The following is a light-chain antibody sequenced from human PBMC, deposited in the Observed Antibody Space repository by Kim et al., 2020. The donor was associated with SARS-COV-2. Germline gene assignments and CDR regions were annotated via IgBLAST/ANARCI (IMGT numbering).Light chain of an antibody. V-gene: IGKV3-11*01. Sequence: EVVLTQSPGTLSLSPGERATLSCRASQSVSSYLAWYQQKPGQAPRLLIYDASNRATGIPARFSGSGSGTEFTLTISSLEPGDFAVYYCQQRSNWLWTFGQGTKVDIK. CDR1: QSVSSY. CDR3: QQRSNWLWT. J-gene: IGKJ1*01. CDR2: DAS.